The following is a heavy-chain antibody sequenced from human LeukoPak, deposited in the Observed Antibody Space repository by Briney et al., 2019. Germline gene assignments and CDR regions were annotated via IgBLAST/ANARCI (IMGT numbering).Heavy chain of an antibody. CDR1: DGSITSYY. D-gene: IGHD3-22*01. CDR2: IYYSGST. Sequence: SETLSLTCTVSDGSITSYYWSWIRQPPGKGLEWIGYIYYSGSTDYNPSLNSRVTISVDTSKNQFSLKLSSVTAADTAVYYCARERDSSAYFDYWGQGTLVTVSS. J-gene: IGHJ4*02. V-gene: IGHV4-59*12. CDR3: ARERDSSAYFDY.